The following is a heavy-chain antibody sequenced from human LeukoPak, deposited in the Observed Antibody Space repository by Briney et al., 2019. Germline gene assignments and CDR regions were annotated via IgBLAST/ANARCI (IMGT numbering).Heavy chain of an antibody. Sequence: GGSLRLSCAASGFTFDDYAMHWVRQAPGKGLEWVSLISGDGGSTYYADSVKGRFTISRDNSKNSLYLQMNSLRTEDTALYYCAKDTYYYDSSGYEGPSFDYRGQGTLVTVSS. J-gene: IGHJ4*02. CDR2: ISGDGGST. V-gene: IGHV3-43*02. CDR3: AKDTYYYDSSGYEGPSFDY. D-gene: IGHD3-22*01. CDR1: GFTFDDYA.